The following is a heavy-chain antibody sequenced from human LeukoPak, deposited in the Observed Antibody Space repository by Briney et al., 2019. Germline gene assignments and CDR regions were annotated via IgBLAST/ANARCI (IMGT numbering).Heavy chain of an antibody. J-gene: IGHJ4*02. CDR3: ASDSCGGDCYSALDY. Sequence: GASVKVSCKASGGTFSSYAISWVRQAPGQGLEWMGRIIPILGIANYAQKFQGRVTITADKSTSTAYMELSSLRSEDTAVYYCASDSCGGDCYSALDYWGQGTLVTVSS. V-gene: IGHV1-69*04. CDR2: IIPILGIA. CDR1: GGTFSSYA. D-gene: IGHD2-21*02.